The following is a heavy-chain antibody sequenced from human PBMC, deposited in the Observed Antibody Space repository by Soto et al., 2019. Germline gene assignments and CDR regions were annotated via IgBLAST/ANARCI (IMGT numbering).Heavy chain of an antibody. D-gene: IGHD3-16*01. CDR2: IKRSSDGGTT. J-gene: IGHJ1*01. V-gene: IGHV3-15*01. CDR3: TTDNMLDETDNMLGTTSPQFHH. CDR1: GFTYRNTW. Sequence: PGGSLRLSCAASGFTYRNTWMSWVRQAPGKGLEWVGRIKRSSDGGTTNYAAPVGGRFTISRDDSKNTLYLQMNNVKSDDTAVYYCTTDNMLDETDNMLGTTSPQFHHWGQGTLVTVSS.